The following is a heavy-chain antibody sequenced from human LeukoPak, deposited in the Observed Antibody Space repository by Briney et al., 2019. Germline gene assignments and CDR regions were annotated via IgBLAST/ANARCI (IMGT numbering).Heavy chain of an antibody. CDR2: ISGSGDNT. CDR3: AKAIGLANDAFDI. CDR1: GFTFSSYA. D-gene: IGHD1-26*01. J-gene: IGHJ3*02. V-gene: IGHV3-23*01. Sequence: GGSLRLSCATSGFTFSSYAMSWVRQAPGKGLEWVSTISGSGDNTYYADSVKGRFTLSRDNSKNMLYLQMNSLRTEDTAVYYCAKAIGLANDAFDIWGQGTMVTVSS.